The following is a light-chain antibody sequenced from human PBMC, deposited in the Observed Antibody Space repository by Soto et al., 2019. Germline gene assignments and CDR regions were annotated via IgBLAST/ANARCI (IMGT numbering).Light chain of an antibody. J-gene: IGKJ1*01. V-gene: IGKV1-5*01. CDR3: QQGHTFPWT. Sequence: IPLTQSPSTLPASVGDRVTITCRASQSISNWLAWYQQKPGTAPRLLIYAASTLESGVPSRFSGSGSETDFTLSITSLQPEDFATYYCQQGHTFPWTFGQGTKVDIK. CDR2: AAS. CDR1: QSISNW.